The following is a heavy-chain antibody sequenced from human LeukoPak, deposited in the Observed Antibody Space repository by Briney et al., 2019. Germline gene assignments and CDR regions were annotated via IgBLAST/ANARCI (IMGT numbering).Heavy chain of an antibody. CDR2: IYYSGST. V-gene: IGHV4-59*01. D-gene: IGHD6-19*01. Sequence: SETLSLTCTVSGGSISSYYWSWLRQPPGKGLEWIGSIYYSGSTNYNSSLKSRVTISVDTSKNQFSLKLSSVTAADTAVYYCARIGSSGWPNFDYWGQGTLVTVSS. CDR3: ARIGSSGWPNFDY. CDR1: GGSISSYY. J-gene: IGHJ4*02.